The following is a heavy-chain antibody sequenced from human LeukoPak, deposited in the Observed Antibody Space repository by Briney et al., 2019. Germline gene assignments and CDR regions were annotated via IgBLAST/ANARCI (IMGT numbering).Heavy chain of an antibody. J-gene: IGHJ4*02. CDR1: GFTFSSYA. Sequence: GGSLRLSCAASGFTFSSYAMSWVRQAPGKGLEWVSAISGSGGSTYYADSVKGRFTISRDNSKNTLYLQMNSLRAEDTAVYYCAKDHRLYSSSWYDYWGQGTLVTASS. CDR2: ISGSGGST. V-gene: IGHV3-23*01. D-gene: IGHD6-13*01. CDR3: AKDHRLYSSSWYDY.